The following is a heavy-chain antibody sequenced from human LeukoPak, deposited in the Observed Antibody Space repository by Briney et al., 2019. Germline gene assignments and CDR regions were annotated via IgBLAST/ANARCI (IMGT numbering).Heavy chain of an antibody. CDR1: GFTFSSYA. V-gene: IGHV3-30-3*01. Sequence: PGGPLRLSCAASGFTFSSYAMHWVRQAPGKGLEWVAVISYDGSNKYYADSVKGRFTISRDNSKNTLYLQMNSLRAEDTAVYYCATESTYDSSGYYWGQGTLVTVSS. CDR3: ATESTYDSSGYY. D-gene: IGHD3-22*01. CDR2: ISYDGSNK. J-gene: IGHJ4*02.